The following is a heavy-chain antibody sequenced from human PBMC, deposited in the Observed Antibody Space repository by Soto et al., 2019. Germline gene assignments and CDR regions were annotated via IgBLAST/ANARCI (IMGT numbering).Heavy chain of an antibody. J-gene: IGHJ6*02. CDR3: ARDLGEGAAAVPYYYYGMDV. D-gene: IGHD6-13*01. CDR2: ISAYNGNT. Sequence: QVQLVQSGAEVKKPGASVKVSCKASGYTFTSYGISWVRQAPGQGLEWMGWISAYNGNTNYAQKLQGRVTMTTDTSTSTAYMGLRSLRSDDTAVYYCARDLGEGAAAVPYYYYGMDVWGQGTTVTVSS. V-gene: IGHV1-18*01. CDR1: GYTFTSYG.